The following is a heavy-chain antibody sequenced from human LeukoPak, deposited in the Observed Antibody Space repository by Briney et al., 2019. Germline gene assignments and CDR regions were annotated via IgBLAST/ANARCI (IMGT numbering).Heavy chain of an antibody. V-gene: IGHV3-9*01. J-gene: IGHJ5*02. CDR3: ARGHCSSTSCYWGDWFDP. CDR1: GFTFSSYA. Sequence: GGSLRLSCAASGFTFSSYAMSWVRQAPGKGLEWVSGISWNSGSIGYADSVKGRFTISRDNAKNSLYLQMNSLRAEDTAVYYCARGHCSSTSCYWGDWFDPWGQGTLVTVSS. CDR2: ISWNSGSI. D-gene: IGHD2-2*01.